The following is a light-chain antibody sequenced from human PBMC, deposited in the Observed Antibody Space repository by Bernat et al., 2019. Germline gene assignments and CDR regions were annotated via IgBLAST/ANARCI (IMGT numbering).Light chain of an antibody. CDR1: QVSGTY. CDR2: GAS. Sequence: DIQLTQSPPFLSASVGDRVTITCRASQVSGTYLAWYQKKPGKAPKLLIYGASTLQNGVPSRFSGSGSGTEFTLTIASLQPEDGATYFCQQLDRFPITFGQGTVVEIK. V-gene: IGKV1-9*01. CDR3: QQLDRFPIT. J-gene: IGKJ1*01.